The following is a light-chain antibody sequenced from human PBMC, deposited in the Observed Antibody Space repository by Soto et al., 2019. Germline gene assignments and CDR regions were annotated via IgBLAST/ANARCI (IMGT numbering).Light chain of an antibody. CDR1: SSNIGAGYD. J-gene: IGLJ3*02. V-gene: IGLV1-40*01. CDR3: QSYDSSLSAL. Sequence: QSVLPQPPTVSGAPGQRVTISCTGSSSNIGAGYDVHWYQQLPGTAPKLLIYGNSNRPSGVPDRFSGSKSGTSASLAITGLRAEDEADYYCQSYDSSLSALFGGGTQLTVL. CDR2: GNS.